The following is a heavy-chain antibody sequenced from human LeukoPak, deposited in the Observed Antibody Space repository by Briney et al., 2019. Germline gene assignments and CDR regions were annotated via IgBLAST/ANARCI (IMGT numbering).Heavy chain of an antibody. CDR3: ARTTGGYDILTGYYPLFLDY. CDR2: IRSSGSTI. J-gene: IGHJ4*02. CDR1: GFTFSDYY. V-gene: IGHV3-11*01. D-gene: IGHD3-9*01. Sequence: PGGSLRLSCAASGFTFSDYYMSWIRQAPGKGLEWVSYIRSSGSTIYYADSVKGRFTISRDNAKNSLYLQMNSLRAEDTAVYYCARTTGGYDILTGYYPLFLDYWGQGTLVTVSS.